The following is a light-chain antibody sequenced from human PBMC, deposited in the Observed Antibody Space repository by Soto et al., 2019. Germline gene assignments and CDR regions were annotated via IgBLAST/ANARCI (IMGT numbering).Light chain of an antibody. Sequence: EIVLAQSPGTLSLSPGERATLSCRASQSVSTNYLAWYQQKPGQSPRLLIDGATRRATGIPDRFSGSGSGTDFILTISRLEPEDFALYFCQQYGSSPYTFAQGTKLDIK. CDR3: QQYGSSPYT. CDR2: GAT. J-gene: IGKJ2*01. V-gene: IGKV3-20*01. CDR1: QSVSTNY.